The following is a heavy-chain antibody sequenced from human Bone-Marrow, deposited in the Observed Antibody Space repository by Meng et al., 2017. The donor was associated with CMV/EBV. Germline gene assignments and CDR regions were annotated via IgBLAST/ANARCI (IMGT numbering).Heavy chain of an antibody. J-gene: IGHJ6*02. D-gene: IGHD3-3*01. V-gene: IGHV3-7*01. CDR1: GFTVSSNY. CDR2: IKQDGSEK. Sequence: GEFLKISCAASGFTVSSNYMSWVRQAPGKGLEWVANIKQDGSEKYYVDSVKGRFTISRDNAKNSLYLQMNSLRAEDTAVYYCAREFGVVIGGDYYYYGMDVWGQGTTVTVSS. CDR3: AREFGVVIGGDYYYYGMDV.